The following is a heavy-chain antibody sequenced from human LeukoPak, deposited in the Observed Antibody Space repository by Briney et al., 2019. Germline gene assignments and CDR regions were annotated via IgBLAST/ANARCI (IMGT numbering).Heavy chain of an antibody. V-gene: IGHV4-38-2*01. Sequence: SETLSLTCAVSGYSISSGYYWGWIRQPPGKGLEWIGSIYHSGSTYYNPSLKCRVTISVDTSKNQFSLKLSSVTAADTAAYYCARPGGYCSSTSCYKDDAFDIWGQGTMVTVSS. CDR2: IYHSGST. CDR1: GYSISSGYY. D-gene: IGHD2-2*02. CDR3: ARPGGYCSSTSCYKDDAFDI. J-gene: IGHJ3*02.